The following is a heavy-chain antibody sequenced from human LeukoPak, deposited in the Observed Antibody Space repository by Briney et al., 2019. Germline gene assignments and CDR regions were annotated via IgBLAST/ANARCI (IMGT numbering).Heavy chain of an antibody. CDR3: AKGRYGDYYDGFDV. Sequence: GGSLRLSCAASGFTFSNYAMNWVRQAPGKGLEWVSTIRGSGSDTYYVDSVKGRFIMSRDNPKDMLFLQMTGLRAEDTALYYCAKGRYGDYYDGFDVWGQGTLVTVSS. CDR1: GFTFSNYA. D-gene: IGHD4-17*01. V-gene: IGHV3-23*01. CDR2: IRGSGSDT. J-gene: IGHJ3*01.